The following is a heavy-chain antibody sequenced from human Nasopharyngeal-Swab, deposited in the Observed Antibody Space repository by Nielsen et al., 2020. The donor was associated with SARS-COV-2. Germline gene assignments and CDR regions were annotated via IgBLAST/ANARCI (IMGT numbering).Heavy chain of an antibody. V-gene: IGHV1-46*01. CDR1: GYTFTSYY. CDR2: INPSGGST. Sequence: ASVQVSCKASGYTFTSYYMHWVRHAPGQGLEWMGIINPSGGSTSYEQKFQGRVTMTRDTSTSTVHMELSSLRSEDTAVYYCASYNWNYYYYGMDVWGQGTTVTVSS. J-gene: IGHJ6*02. CDR3: ASYNWNYYYYGMDV. D-gene: IGHD1-20*01.